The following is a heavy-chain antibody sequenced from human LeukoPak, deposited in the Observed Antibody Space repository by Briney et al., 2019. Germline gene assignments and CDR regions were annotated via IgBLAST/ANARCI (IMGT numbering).Heavy chain of an antibody. D-gene: IGHD2-8*01. CDR1: GYSVSSNSAA. CDR3: ARGEYCTNGVCYTEPYYYYYMDV. CDR2: TYYRSKWYN. Sequence: SQTLSLTCAISGYSVSSNSAAWNWIRQSPSRGLEWLGRTYYRSKWYNDYAVSVKSRITINPDTSKNQFSLQLNSVTPEDTAVYYCARGEYCTNGVCYTEPYYYYYMDVWGKGTTVTVSS. J-gene: IGHJ6*03. V-gene: IGHV6-1*01.